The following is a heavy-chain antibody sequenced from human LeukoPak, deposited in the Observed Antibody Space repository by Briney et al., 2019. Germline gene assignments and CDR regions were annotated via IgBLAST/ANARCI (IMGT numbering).Heavy chain of an antibody. D-gene: IGHD6-19*01. CDR3: ARNRGGWYRWFDP. J-gene: IGHJ5*02. Sequence: PGGSLRLSCAASGFTFSTYEMNWVRQAPGKGLEWVSYISGSGNGIHYADSVKGRFTISRDNAKNSLYLQMNSLRVEDTAIYYCARNRGGWYRWFDPWGQGTLVTVSS. CDR2: ISGSGNGI. V-gene: IGHV3-48*03. CDR1: GFTFSTYE.